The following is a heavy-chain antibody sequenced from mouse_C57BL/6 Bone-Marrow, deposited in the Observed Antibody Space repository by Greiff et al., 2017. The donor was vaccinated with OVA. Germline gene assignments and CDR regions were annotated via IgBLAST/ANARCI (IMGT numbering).Heavy chain of an antibody. Sequence: VQLQQPGTELVKPGASVKLSCKASGYTFTSYWMHWVKQRLGQGLEWIGNINPSNGGTNYNEKFKSKATLTVDKSSSTAYMQLSSLTSEDSAVYYCARNYYGSSHWYFDVWGTGTTVTVSS. V-gene: IGHV1-53*01. CDR2: INPSNGGT. CDR1: GYTFTSYW. CDR3: ARNYYGSSHWYFDV. D-gene: IGHD1-1*01. J-gene: IGHJ1*03.